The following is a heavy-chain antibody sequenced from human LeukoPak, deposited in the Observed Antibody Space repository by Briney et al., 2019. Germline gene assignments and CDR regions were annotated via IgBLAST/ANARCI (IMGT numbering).Heavy chain of an antibody. CDR2: VYYSGST. Sequence: SETLSLTYTVSGGSISSYYWSWIRQPPGKGLEWIGYVYYSGSTNYNPSLKSRVTISVDTSKNQFSLKLSSVTAADTAVYYCASYYCAGVTYYFQYWGQGTLVTVSS. V-gene: IGHV4-59*01. J-gene: IGHJ1*01. CDR3: ASYYCAGVTYYFQY. CDR1: GGSISSYY. D-gene: IGHD2-21*01.